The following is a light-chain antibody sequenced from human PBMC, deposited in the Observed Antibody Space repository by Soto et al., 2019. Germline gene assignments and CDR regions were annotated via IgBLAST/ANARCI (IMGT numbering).Light chain of an antibody. CDR3: QQYDNWPGT. Sequence: EIVMTQSPVTLSVSPGERATLSCRDSQSVSSNLAWYQQKPGQAPRLLIYGAFTRAPGVPARFSGSGSGTEFTLTISSLQSEDFAVYFCQQYDNWPGTFGQGTKVDIK. CDR2: GAF. V-gene: IGKV3-15*01. CDR1: QSVSSN. J-gene: IGKJ1*01.